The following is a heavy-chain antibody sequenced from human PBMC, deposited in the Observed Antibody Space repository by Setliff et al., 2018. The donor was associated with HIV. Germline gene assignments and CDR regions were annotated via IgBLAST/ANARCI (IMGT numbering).Heavy chain of an antibody. CDR2: IYTSGST. CDR3: ARGSGYPWYFDL. CDR1: GGSISSGSYY. V-gene: IGHV4-61*02. D-gene: IGHD3-22*01. J-gene: IGHJ2*01. Sequence: SETLSLTCTVSGGSISSGSYYWSWIRHPAGKGLECIGRIYTSGSTNYNPSLKSRVTISVDTSKNQFSLKLSSVTAADTAVYYCARGSGYPWYFDLWGRGTLVTVSS.